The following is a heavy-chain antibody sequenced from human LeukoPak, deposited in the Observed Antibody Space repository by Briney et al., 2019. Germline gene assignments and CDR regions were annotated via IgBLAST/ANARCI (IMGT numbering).Heavy chain of an antibody. Sequence: PSETLSLTCTVSGGSISSSSYYWGWIRQPPGKGREWMGNIYYSGPTDYNPSLKSRVTISVDTSKNQFSLKLSSVTAADTAVYYCASHCSGGSCYFAFDYWGQGTLVTVSS. CDR1: GGSISSSSYY. J-gene: IGHJ4*02. CDR3: ASHCSGGSCYFAFDY. D-gene: IGHD2-15*01. V-gene: IGHV4-39*01. CDR2: IYYSGPT.